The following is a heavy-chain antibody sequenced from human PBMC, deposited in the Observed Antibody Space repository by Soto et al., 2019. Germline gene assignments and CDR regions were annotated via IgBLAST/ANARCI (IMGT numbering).Heavy chain of an antibody. V-gene: IGHV1-69*01. CDR2: IIPIFGTA. CDR1: GGTFSSYA. Sequence: QVQLVQSGAEVKKPGSSVKVSCKASGGTFSSYAISWVRQAPGQGLEWMGGIIPIFGTANYAQKFQGRVTITADESTSTAYMELCSLRSEDTAVYYCARDRRDIVVVVAAAYYYYGMDVWGQGTTVTVSS. J-gene: IGHJ6*02. D-gene: IGHD2-15*01. CDR3: ARDRRDIVVVVAAAYYYYGMDV.